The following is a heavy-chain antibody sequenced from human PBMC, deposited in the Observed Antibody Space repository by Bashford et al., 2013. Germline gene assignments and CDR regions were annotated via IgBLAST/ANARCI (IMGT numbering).Heavy chain of an antibody. CDR1: VGPFSGYY. D-gene: IGHD1-20*01. V-gene: IGHV4-34*01. CDR3: VRGFYNWSSGSFGYFDL. Sequence: SETLSLTCAVYVGPFSGYYWSWIRQPPGRGWSGIGEINHSGSTYYNPSLKSRLTMSMDRSRNQFSLRLNSVTAADTAMYYCVRGFYNWSSGSFGYFDLWGRGTPVTVSS. J-gene: IGHJ2*01. CDR2: INHSGST.